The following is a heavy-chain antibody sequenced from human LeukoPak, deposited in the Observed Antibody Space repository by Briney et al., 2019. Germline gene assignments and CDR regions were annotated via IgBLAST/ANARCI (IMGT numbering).Heavy chain of an antibody. CDR3: ARDHCSGSSCYRGSTNAFDI. V-gene: IGHV4-38-2*02. CDR2: IYHSGST. D-gene: IGHD2-2*02. Sequence: SETLSRTCTGSGVSISSCYWSWLRHPPGKGREWVGSIYHSGSTYYNTSLKSRVTISVDTSKNQFSLKLSSVTAADTAMYYCARDHCSGSSCYRGSTNAFDIWGQGTMVTVSS. J-gene: IGHJ3*02. CDR1: GVSISSCY.